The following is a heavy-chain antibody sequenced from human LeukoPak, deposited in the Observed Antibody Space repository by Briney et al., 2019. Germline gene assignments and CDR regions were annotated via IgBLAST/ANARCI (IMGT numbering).Heavy chain of an antibody. CDR3: ADLGITMIGRV. V-gene: IGHV3-66*01. J-gene: IGHJ6*04. Sequence: GGSLRLSCAASGMAVFNNYMNWVRQAPGKGLEWVSVIFSDGDTSYADSVKGRFTISRDISKNTLYLQMNSLTAEDTDVYYCADLGITMIGRVWGNGPTVPISS. CDR2: IFSDGDT. D-gene: IGHD3-10*02. CDR1: GMAVFNNY.